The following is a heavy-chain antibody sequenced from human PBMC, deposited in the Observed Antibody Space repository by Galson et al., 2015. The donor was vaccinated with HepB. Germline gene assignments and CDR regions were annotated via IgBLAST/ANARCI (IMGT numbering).Heavy chain of an antibody. D-gene: IGHD6-19*01. CDR3: ARDPGSQTVAGTGAFDI. V-gene: IGHV3-7*01. Sequence: SLRLSCAASGFAFSSYWMSWVRQTPGKGLEWVASIKQDGNEKYYVDSVKGRFTISRDNSKNTLYLQMNSLRAEDTAVYYCARDPGSQTVAGTGAFDIWGQGTMVTASS. J-gene: IGHJ3*02. CDR2: IKQDGNEK. CDR1: GFAFSSYW.